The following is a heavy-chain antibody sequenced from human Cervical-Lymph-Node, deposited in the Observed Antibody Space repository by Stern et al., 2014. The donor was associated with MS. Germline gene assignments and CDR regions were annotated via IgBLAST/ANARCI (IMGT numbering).Heavy chain of an antibody. CDR1: GYGFIGFY. CDR3: ALDRVLAPLSGSQYLYAMDV. Sequence: QVQLVESGAEVKEPGASVKVSCKASGYGFIGFYIHWGRQAPGKGLAWMGRINPDKGDTKIDKKFQGWVTLTRGKANSTGYMEKNSLKSEYTALYYCALDRVLAPLSGSQYLYAMDVWGQGTTVTVSS. V-gene: IGHV1-2*04. J-gene: IGHJ6*02. CDR2: INPDKGDT. D-gene: IGHD3-16*02.